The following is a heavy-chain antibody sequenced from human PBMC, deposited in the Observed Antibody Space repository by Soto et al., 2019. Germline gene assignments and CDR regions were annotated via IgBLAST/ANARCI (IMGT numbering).Heavy chain of an antibody. Sequence: QVQLQESGPGLVRPSGTLSLTCAVSGASISSTTSGNWWSWVRQPQGKGLEWIGEIYHSGSTNYHPYLKRRCTMSIDKSKNQFSLKLKSVTAADTALYFCARMVGATLVDFWGQGTLFTVSS. CDR2: IYHSGST. CDR1: GASISSTTSGNW. CDR3: ARMVGATLVDF. J-gene: IGHJ4*02. D-gene: IGHD1-26*01. V-gene: IGHV4-4*02.